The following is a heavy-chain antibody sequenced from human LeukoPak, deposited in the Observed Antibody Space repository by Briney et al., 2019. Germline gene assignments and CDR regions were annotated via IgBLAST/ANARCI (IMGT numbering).Heavy chain of an antibody. V-gene: IGHV3-23*01. CDR1: GFTFSSYA. D-gene: IGHD3-10*01. J-gene: IGHJ4*02. CDR3: AKDPSYILLWFGELDY. CDR2: ISGSGGST. Sequence: PGGSLRLSCAASGFTFSSYAMSWVREAPGKGLEWVSAISGSGGSTYYAHSVKGRFTISRDNSKNTLYLQMNSLRAEDTAVYYCAKDPSYILLWFGELDYWGQGTLVTVSS.